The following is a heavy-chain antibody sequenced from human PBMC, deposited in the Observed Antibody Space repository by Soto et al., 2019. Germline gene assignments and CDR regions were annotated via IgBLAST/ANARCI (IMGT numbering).Heavy chain of an antibody. CDR2: IKQDGIEK. J-gene: IGHJ4*02. D-gene: IGHD4-17*01. Sequence: GGSLRLSCAATGFTFSTYSMVWLRRAPGRGLEWVANIKQDGIEKYYVDSVKGRFTISRDNAKNSLYLQMNSLRAEDTAVYYCARDAYGDYFDYWGQGTQVTVS. CDR1: GFTFSTYS. CDR3: ARDAYGDYFDY. V-gene: IGHV3-7*01.